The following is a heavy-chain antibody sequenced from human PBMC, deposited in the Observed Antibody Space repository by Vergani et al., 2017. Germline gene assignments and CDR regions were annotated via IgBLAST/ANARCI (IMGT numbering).Heavy chain of an antibody. J-gene: IGHJ6*03. CDR1: GGSTRSTFYY. CDR3: ARHKEQLVPGNYYYYYYMDV. V-gene: IGHV4-39*01. Sequence: QLQLQESDPGLVKPSETLSLTCTVSGGSTRSTFYYLGWIRQPPGKCLEWIGTIYYSGRTYYNPSLKSRVTISVDTSKNQFSLKLNSVTAADTAVYYCARHKEQLVPGNYYYYYYMDVWGKGTTVTVSS. D-gene: IGHD6-13*01. CDR2: IYYSGRT.